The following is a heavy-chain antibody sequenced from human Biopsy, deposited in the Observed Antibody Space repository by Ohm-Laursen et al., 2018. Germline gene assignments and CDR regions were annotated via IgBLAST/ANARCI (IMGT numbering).Heavy chain of an antibody. V-gene: IGHV3-74*03. J-gene: IGHJ4*02. Sequence: SLRLSCAASGFTFSNYWMHWVRQPPGEGLVWVSRIKSDGTPMYADFVRGRFTLSRDNEKNTLDLQMNGLTVEDTAVYYCVRDGNYRLGQWGQGTLVTVSS. CDR2: IKSDGTP. CDR3: VRDGNYRLGQ. D-gene: IGHD1-7*01. CDR1: GFTFSNYW.